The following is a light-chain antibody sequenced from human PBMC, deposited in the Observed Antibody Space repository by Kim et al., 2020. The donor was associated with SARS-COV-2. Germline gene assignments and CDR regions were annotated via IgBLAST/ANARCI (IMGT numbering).Light chain of an antibody. CDR3: QVWDSSSAGVV. Sequence: PGKAARVTGGGKNVGSKSVHWYQQNPGPAPVLVIYYDSDRHSGIPERFAGSNSGNTATLTISRVEAGDEADYYCQVWDSSSAGVVFGGGTQLTVL. CDR1: NVGSKS. CDR2: YDS. J-gene: IGLJ2*01. V-gene: IGLV3-21*04.